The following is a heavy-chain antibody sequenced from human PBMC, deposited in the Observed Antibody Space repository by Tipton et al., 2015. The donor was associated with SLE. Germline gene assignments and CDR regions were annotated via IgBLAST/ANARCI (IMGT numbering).Heavy chain of an antibody. V-gene: IGHV3-30*02. D-gene: IGHD3-3*01. CDR3: ARGRHSYPRFWSGLDY. CDR2: IRYDGSNK. CDR1: GFTFSSYG. Sequence: GSLRLSCAASGFTFSSYGMHWVRQAPGKGLEWVAFIRYDGSNKYYADSVKGRFTISRDNSKNTLYLQMNSLRAEDTAVYYCARGRHSYPRFWSGLDYWGQGTLVTVSS. J-gene: IGHJ4*02.